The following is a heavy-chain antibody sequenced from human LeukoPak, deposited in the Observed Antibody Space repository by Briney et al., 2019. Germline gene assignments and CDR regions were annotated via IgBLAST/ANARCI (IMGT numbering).Heavy chain of an antibody. Sequence: GGSLRLSCTASGFPYGSTSMHWVRQAPGKGLEWVSGIQRDGTSPTHADSVKGRFIISRDNAKGSVYLQMNILRAEDTAVYYCSRGHYGPDYWGQGTLVTVSS. CDR2: IQRDGTSP. J-gene: IGHJ4*02. V-gene: IGHV3-74*01. CDR1: GFPYGSTS. CDR3: SRGHYGPDY. D-gene: IGHD3-3*01.